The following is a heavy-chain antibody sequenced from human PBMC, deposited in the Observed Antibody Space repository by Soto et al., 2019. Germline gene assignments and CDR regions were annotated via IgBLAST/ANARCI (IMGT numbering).Heavy chain of an antibody. J-gene: IGHJ6*02. Sequence: PGESLKISCKGSGYSFTSYWIGWVRKMPGKGLEWMGWINPNSGGTNYAQKFQGWVTMTRDTSISTAYMELSRLRSDDTAVYYCARGDYCSGGSCATLLTSKYGMDVWGQGTTVTVSS. D-gene: IGHD2-15*01. CDR1: GYSFTSYW. CDR2: INPNSGGT. CDR3: ARGDYCSGGSCATLLTSKYGMDV. V-gene: IGHV1-2*04.